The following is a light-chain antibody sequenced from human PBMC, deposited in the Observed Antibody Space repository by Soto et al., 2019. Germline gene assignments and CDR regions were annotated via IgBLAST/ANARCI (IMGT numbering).Light chain of an antibody. Sequence: QSALTQPASVSGCPGQSITISCTGTSSDVGGYNYVSWYQQHPGKAPKLMIYEVSNRPSGASNRFSGSKSGNTASLTISGLQAEAVADYYCISYTSSSTPVVFGGGTKVTVL. CDR2: EVS. V-gene: IGLV2-14*01. J-gene: IGLJ2*01. CDR1: SSDVGGYNY. CDR3: ISYTSSSTPVV.